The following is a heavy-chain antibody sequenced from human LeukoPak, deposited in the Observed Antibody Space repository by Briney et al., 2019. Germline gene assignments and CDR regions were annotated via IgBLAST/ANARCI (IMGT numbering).Heavy chain of an antibody. J-gene: IGHJ4*02. D-gene: IGHD3-22*01. Sequence: SQTLSLTCTVSGGSISSGDYYWSWIRQPPGKGLEWIGYIYYSGSTYYNPSLKSRVTISVDTSKNQFSLKLSSVTAADTAVYYCAREGASYDSSGYPIDWGQGTLVTVSS. CDR2: IYYSGST. CDR1: GGSISSGDYY. CDR3: AREGASYDSSGYPID. V-gene: IGHV4-30-4*01.